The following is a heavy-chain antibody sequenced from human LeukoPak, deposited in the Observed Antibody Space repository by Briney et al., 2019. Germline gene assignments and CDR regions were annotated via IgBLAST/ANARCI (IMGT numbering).Heavy chain of an antibody. D-gene: IGHD6-13*01. Sequence: SETLSLTCAVYGGSFSGYYWGWIRQPPGKGLEWIGSIYYSGSTYYNPSLKSRVTISVDTSKNHFSLDLSSVTAADTAVYYCARDRSSSWYKDFDYWGQGTLVTVSS. CDR3: ARDRSSSWYKDFDY. V-gene: IGHV4-34*11. CDR2: IYYSGST. CDR1: GGSFSGYY. J-gene: IGHJ4*02.